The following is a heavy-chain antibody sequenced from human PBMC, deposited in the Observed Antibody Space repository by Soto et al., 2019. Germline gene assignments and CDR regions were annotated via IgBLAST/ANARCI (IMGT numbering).Heavy chain of an antibody. D-gene: IGHD4-17*01. Sequence: SDTLSLTCTVSGGSLSSYYWSWIRQPPGKGLEWIGYIYYSGSTNYNPSLKSRVTISVDTSKNQFSLKLSSVTAADTAVYYCARDTETAVTQYYFDYWGQGTLVTVSS. CDR1: GGSLSSYY. CDR2: IYYSGST. CDR3: ARDTETAVTQYYFDY. J-gene: IGHJ4*02. V-gene: IGHV4-59*01.